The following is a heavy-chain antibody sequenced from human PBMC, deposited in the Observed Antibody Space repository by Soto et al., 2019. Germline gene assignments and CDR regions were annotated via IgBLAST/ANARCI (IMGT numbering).Heavy chain of an antibody. V-gene: IGHV1-69*01. CDR1: EGTFNSYA. Sequence: QAQVVQSGAEVRKPGSSVKLSCKASEGTFNSYAIAWVRQAPGQGLEWMGGIIPDYNTRNYAQKVQDRVTITADDSTNTVYMELSSLRSDDTAVYFCARGASRWYPYFFASWAQGTLVNGPS. CDR2: IIPDYNTR. D-gene: IGHD6-13*01. J-gene: IGHJ4*02. CDR3: ARGASRWYPYFFAS.